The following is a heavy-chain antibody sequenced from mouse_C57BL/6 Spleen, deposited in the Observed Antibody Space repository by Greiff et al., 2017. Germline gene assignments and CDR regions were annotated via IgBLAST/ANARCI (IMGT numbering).Heavy chain of an antibody. D-gene: IGHD2-12*01. Sequence: QVQLKQPGAELVMPGASVKLSCKASGYTFTSYWMHWVKQRPGQGLEWIGEIDPSDSYTNYNQKFKGKSTLTVDKSSSTAYMQLSSLTSEDSAVYCCARYDYSFDYWGQGTTLTVSS. CDR2: IDPSDSYT. V-gene: IGHV1-69*01. CDR3: ARYDYSFDY. CDR1: GYTFTSYW. J-gene: IGHJ2*01.